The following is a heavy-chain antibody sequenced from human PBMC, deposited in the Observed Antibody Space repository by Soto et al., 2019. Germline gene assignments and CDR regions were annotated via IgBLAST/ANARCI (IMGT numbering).Heavy chain of an antibody. CDR2: IIPIFGTS. V-gene: IGHV1-69*06. CDR3: AVGSREPYIWNYYSYGMDV. D-gene: IGHD1-20*01. Sequence: QVQLVQSGAEVKKSGSSVKVSCKASGGTFSNYAISWVRQAPGQGFEWMGGIIPIFGTSNNVQKFQGRVTITADTSTTTAYMELSSLRSEDTAVYYCAVGSREPYIWNYYSYGMDVWGQGTAVIVS. CDR1: GGTFSNYA. J-gene: IGHJ6*02.